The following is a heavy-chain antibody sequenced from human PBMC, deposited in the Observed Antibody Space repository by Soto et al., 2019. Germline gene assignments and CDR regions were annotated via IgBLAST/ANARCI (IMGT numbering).Heavy chain of an antibody. D-gene: IGHD1-1*01. CDR2: IYYSGNT. CDR1: GGSISSPSYY. J-gene: IGHJ4*02. Sequence: QLQLQESGPGLVKPSENLSLTCSVSGGSISSPSYYWGWIRQPPGKALEWIGSIYYSGNTYYNPSLKSRVTIFVDTSRNQFSLKVNSVTAADTAVYFCARLPGITTLRRDYWGRGTLVTVSS. V-gene: IGHV4-39*01. CDR3: ARLPGITTLRRDY.